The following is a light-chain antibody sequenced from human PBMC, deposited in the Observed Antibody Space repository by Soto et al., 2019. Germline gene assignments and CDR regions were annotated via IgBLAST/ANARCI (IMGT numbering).Light chain of an antibody. V-gene: IGLV7-46*01. J-gene: IGLJ7*01. Sequence: QTVVTQEPSLTVSPGGTITLTCGSSTGAVTSGHYPYWFQQKPGHVPRTLIYATTGKHSWTPARFSGSLLGGKAALTLSGAQPEDEAEYYCLLSYSGAAVFGGGTQLTVL. CDR1: TGAVTSGHY. CDR3: LLSYSGAAV. CDR2: ATT.